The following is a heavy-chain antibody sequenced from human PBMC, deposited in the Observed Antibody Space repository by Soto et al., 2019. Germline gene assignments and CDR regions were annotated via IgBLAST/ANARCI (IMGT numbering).Heavy chain of an antibody. Sequence: EVQLLESGGGLVQPGGSLRLSCAASGFTFSSYAMNWVRQAPGKGLEWVATISISGGSSYVADSGRGHFTISRDNSKNSLYLQMNSLRAEDTAVYYCAKDAVRAFDYWGQGTLVIVSS. CDR1: GFTFSSYA. D-gene: IGHD3-16*02. J-gene: IGHJ4*02. CDR3: AKDAVRAFDY. V-gene: IGHV3-23*01. CDR2: ISISGGSS.